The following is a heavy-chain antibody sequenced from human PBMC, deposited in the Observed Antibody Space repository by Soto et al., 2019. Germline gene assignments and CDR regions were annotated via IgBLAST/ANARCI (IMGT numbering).Heavy chain of an antibody. CDR2: ISGYNGTT. J-gene: IGHJ4*02. CDR1: GYTFTRYG. D-gene: IGHD3-16*02. CDR3: ARTVLRLGELSLYGEDY. V-gene: IGHV1-18*01. Sequence: QVQLVQSGAGVKKPGASVKVSCKASGYTFTRYGINWVRQAPGQGPEWRGWISGYNGTTHYAQKLQGRVTMTTDTSTTTAYMELRSLRSDDTAVYFCARTVLRLGELSLYGEDYWGQGTLVTVSS.